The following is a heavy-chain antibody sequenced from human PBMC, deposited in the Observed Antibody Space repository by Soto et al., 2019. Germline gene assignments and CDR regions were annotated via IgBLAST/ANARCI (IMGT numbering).Heavy chain of an antibody. V-gene: IGHV4-4*09. CDR1: GGSMRGQH. J-gene: IGHJ4*02. Sequence: QVQLQESGPGLVKPSETLSLTCTVSGGSMRGQHWSWIRQPPGKGLEWIGHHSDSTNYNPSLKRRXTIATETSQNQFPLQLGSGTAAYTAVYFCATNAVGAGGRGYWGQGTLVTVSS. CDR2: HHSDST. CDR3: ATNAVGAGGRGY. D-gene: IGHD3-16*01.